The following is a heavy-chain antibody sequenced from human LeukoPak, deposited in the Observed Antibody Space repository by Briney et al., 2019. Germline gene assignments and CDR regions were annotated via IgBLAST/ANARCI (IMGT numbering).Heavy chain of an antibody. V-gene: IGHV3-30*18. CDR3: AKAAYCTSTSCHFSGYAQRPLDS. Sequence: PGRSLRLSCAASGFTFNMYGMHWARQAPGKGLEWVAGISNDGSTKDYADPVKGRFTISRDSSKKSMFLQMNSLRAEDTAVYYCAKAAYCTSTSCHFSGYAQRPLDSWGQGTLVTVSS. D-gene: IGHD2-2*01. J-gene: IGHJ4*02. CDR1: GFTFNMYG. CDR2: ISNDGSTK.